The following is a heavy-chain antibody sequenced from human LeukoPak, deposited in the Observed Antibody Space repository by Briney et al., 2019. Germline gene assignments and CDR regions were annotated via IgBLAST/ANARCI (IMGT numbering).Heavy chain of an antibody. J-gene: IGHJ4*02. CDR3: GRDWKLDY. D-gene: IGHD1-1*01. V-gene: IGHV3-30*03. CDR1: GFTFSSYG. CDR2: ISYDGSNK. Sequence: GGSLRLSCAASGFTFSSYGMHWVRQAPGKGLEWVAVISYDGSNKYYADSVKGRFTIPRDNSKNTLYLQMNSLRAEDTAVYYCGRDWKLDYWGQGTLVTVSS.